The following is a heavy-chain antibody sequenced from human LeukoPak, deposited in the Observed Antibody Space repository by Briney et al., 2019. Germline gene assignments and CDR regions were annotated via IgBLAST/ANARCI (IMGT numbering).Heavy chain of an antibody. Sequence: RASVKVSCKASGYTFTSYGISWVRQAPGQGLEWMGWISAYNGNTNYAQKLQGRVTMTTDTSTSTAYMELSSLRSEDTAVYYCARVAYYYGSGSYIRYWGQGTLVTVSS. CDR3: ARVAYYYGSGSYIRY. D-gene: IGHD3-10*01. CDR1: GYTFTSYG. V-gene: IGHV1-18*01. J-gene: IGHJ4*02. CDR2: ISAYNGNT.